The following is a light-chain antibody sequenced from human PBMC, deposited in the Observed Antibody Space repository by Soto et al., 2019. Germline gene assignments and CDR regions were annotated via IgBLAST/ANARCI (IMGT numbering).Light chain of an antibody. CDR3: CSYTTSTAFYV. CDR1: RSDVGAYNY. V-gene: IGLV2-14*01. Sequence: QSALTQPASVSGSPGQSIAISCTGTRSDVGAYNYVSWYQQHPGKAPKLMISEVTNRPSGVSDRFSGSKSGNTASLTISGLQAEDEGDYYCCSYTTSTAFYVFGTGTKLTVL. CDR2: EVT. J-gene: IGLJ1*01.